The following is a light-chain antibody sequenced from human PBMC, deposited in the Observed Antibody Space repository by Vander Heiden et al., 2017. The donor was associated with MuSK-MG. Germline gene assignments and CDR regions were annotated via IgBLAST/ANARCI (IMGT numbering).Light chain of an antibody. CDR1: QSVSSW. J-gene: IGKJ1*01. V-gene: IGKV1-5*03. CDR3: QQDNTYPST. CDR2: KAS. Sequence: DIQMTQSPSPLSASMGDRVTITCRASQSVSSWLAWYQQKPGKAPKVLIYKASSLESGVPSRFSGSGSGTEFTLTISSLQPDDFATYYCQQDNTYPSTFGQGTKVEIK.